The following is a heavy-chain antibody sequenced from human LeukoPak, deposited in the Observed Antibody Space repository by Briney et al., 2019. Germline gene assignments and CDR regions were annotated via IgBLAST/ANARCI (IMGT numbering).Heavy chain of an antibody. Sequence: GGSLRLSCAVSGFTFDDYAMHWIRQAPGKGLEWVSLISGDGATTYYADSVKGRFTISRDNSKNSLYLQMDSLRTEDTALYYCAKTPPSYGRWGQGTLVTVSS. CDR1: GFTFDDYA. V-gene: IGHV3-43*02. CDR3: AKTPPSYGR. D-gene: IGHD1-14*01. J-gene: IGHJ4*02. CDR2: ISGDGATT.